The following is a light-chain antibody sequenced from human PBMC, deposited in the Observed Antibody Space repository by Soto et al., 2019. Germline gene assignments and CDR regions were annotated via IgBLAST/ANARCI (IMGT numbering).Light chain of an antibody. CDR3: QQYRT. V-gene: IGKV1-5*01. Sequence: GDRVTITCRASQSISSWLAWYQQKPGKAPKLLIYDASSLESGVPSSFSGSASGTEFTLTISSLQPDDFATYYCQQYRTFGQGTKLEIK. CDR2: DAS. J-gene: IGKJ2*01. CDR1: QSISSW.